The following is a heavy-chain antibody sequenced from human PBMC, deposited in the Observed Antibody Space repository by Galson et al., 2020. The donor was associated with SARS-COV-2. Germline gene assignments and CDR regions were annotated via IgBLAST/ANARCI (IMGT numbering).Heavy chain of an antibody. CDR3: ARTTYHDVWTGHSVFDY. CDR2: IYYSGST. Sequence: ASETLSLTCTVSGGSITNGDCYWSWIRQPPGKGLEWIGYIYYSGSTSYTPSLKSRVTMSVDTSKNQFSLKLTSVTAADTAIYYCARTTYHDVWTGHSVFDYWGQGTPVTVSS. J-gene: IGHJ4*02. V-gene: IGHV4-30-4*01. CDR1: GGSITNGDCY. D-gene: IGHD3-3*01.